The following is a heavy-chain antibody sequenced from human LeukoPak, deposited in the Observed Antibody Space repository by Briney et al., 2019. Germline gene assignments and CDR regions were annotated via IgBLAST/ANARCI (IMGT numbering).Heavy chain of an antibody. CDR1: GGSISSTTYY. CDR3: ARGPTLKYFHH. Sequence: PSETLSLTCTVSGGSISSTTYYWGWIRQPPGKGLEWIGTIYYSGTTYYNPSLKSRVTISVDTSKNQFSLELSSMTAADMALYYCARGPTLKYFHHWGQGTLVSVSS. J-gene: IGHJ1*01. CDR2: IYYSGTT. V-gene: IGHV4-39*02.